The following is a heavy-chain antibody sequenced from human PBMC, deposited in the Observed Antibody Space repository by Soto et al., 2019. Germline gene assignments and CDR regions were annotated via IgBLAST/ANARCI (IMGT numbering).Heavy chain of an antibody. CDR3: ARDRRGYYDSSGYYSLDY. J-gene: IGHJ4*02. V-gene: IGHV3-7*03. CDR1: GFTFSGYW. Sequence: GGSLRLSCEASGFTFSGYWMSWVRQAPGKGLEWVADIKHDGSVQYYVDSVKGRFTISRDNAKKLLYLQMNGLRAEDTAVYYCARDRRGYYDSSGYYSLDYWGQGTLVTVSS. CDR2: IKHDGSVQ. D-gene: IGHD3-22*01.